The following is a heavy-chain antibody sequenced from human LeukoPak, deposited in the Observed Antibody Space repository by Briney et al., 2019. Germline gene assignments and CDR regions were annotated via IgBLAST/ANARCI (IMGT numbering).Heavy chain of an antibody. Sequence: GRSLTLSCAASGFTFSSYGMHWVRQAPGKGLEWVSYISSSSSTIYYADSVKGRFTISRDNAKNSLYLQMNSLRAEDTAVYYCARDPGGYYYDSSGYWEFDYWGQGTLVTVSS. V-gene: IGHV3-48*04. D-gene: IGHD3-22*01. CDR2: ISSSSSTI. CDR3: ARDPGGYYYDSSGYWEFDY. CDR1: GFTFSSYG. J-gene: IGHJ4*02.